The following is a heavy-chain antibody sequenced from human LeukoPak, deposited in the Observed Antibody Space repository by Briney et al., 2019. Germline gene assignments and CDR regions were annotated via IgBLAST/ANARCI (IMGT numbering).Heavy chain of an antibody. J-gene: IGHJ4*02. CDR2: INSDGSST. D-gene: IGHD1-26*01. CDR1: GFTFSSYW. V-gene: IGHV3-74*01. CDR3: ARERGELLSYYFDY. Sequence: PGGSLRLSCAASGFTFSSYWMHWVRQAPGKRLVWVSRINSDGSSTSYADSVKGRFTISRDNAKNTLYLQMNSLRAEDTAVYYCARERGELLSYYFDYWGQGTLVTVSS.